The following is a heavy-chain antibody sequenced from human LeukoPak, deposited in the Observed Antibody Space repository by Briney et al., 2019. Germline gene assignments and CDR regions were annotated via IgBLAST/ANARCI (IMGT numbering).Heavy chain of an antibody. CDR1: GYTLTGYY. J-gene: IGHJ3*02. CDR3: ARGYCSSTSCYYAFDI. V-gene: IGHV1-2*02. Sequence: GASVKVSCKASGYTLTGYYMHWVRQAPGQGLEWMGRINPNSGGTNYAQKFHGRVTMTRDTSISTAYIELSRLRSDDTAVYYCARGYCSSTSCYYAFDIWGQGTMVTVSS. D-gene: IGHD2-2*01. CDR2: INPNSGGT.